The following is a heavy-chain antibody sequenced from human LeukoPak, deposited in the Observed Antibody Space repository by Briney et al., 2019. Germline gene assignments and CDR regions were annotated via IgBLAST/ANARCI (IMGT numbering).Heavy chain of an antibody. CDR2: IYYSGST. V-gene: IGHV4-61*01. D-gene: IGHD5-18*01. CDR3: ARDRRGGYSYGYFDY. Sequence: SETLSLTCTVSGGAVSSGSYYWSWIRQPPGKGLEWIGYIYYSGSTNYNPSLKSRVTISVDTSKNQFSLKLSSVTAADTAVYYCARDRRGGYSYGYFDYWGQGTLVTVSS. CDR1: GGAVSSGSYY. J-gene: IGHJ4*02.